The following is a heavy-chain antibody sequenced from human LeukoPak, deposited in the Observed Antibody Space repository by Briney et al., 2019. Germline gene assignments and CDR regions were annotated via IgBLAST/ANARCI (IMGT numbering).Heavy chain of an antibody. CDR3: ARVRSSWQTDAFDI. CDR1: GFTFSDYY. CDR2: IGSSGSTI. V-gene: IGHV3-11*01. J-gene: IGHJ3*02. D-gene: IGHD6-13*01. Sequence: GGSLRLSCAASGFTFSDYYMSWIRQAPGKGLEWVSYIGSSGSTIYYADSVKGRFTISRDNAKNSLYLQMNSLRAEDTAVYYCARVRSSWQTDAFDIWGQGTMVTVSS.